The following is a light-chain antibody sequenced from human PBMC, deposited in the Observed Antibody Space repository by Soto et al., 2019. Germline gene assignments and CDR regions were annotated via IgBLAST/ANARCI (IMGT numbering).Light chain of an antibody. Sequence: QSVLTQPASVSGSPGQSITISSTGTSSDVGGYKYVTWYQQSPGKAPKVLIYEVSNRFSGVSNRFSGSKSGNTASLTISGLQAEDEADYFCSSYTSTNTYVFGSGTKVTVL. J-gene: IGLJ1*01. V-gene: IGLV2-14*01. CDR2: EVS. CDR1: SSDVGGYKY. CDR3: SSYTSTNTYV.